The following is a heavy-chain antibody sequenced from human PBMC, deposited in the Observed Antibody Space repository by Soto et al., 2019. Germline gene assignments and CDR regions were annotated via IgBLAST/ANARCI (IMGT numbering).Heavy chain of an antibody. CDR1: GGSISSSNW. J-gene: IGHJ6*02. CDR3: AREPPYGSGSSGMDV. CDR2: IYHSGST. V-gene: IGHV4-4*02. Sequence: SETLSLSCAVSGGSISSSNWWSWVRQPPGKGLEWIGEIYHSGSTNYNPSLKSRVSLSVDTSKNQFSLKLRSVSAADTAVYYCAREPPYGSGSSGMDVWGHGTKVTVS. D-gene: IGHD3-10*01.